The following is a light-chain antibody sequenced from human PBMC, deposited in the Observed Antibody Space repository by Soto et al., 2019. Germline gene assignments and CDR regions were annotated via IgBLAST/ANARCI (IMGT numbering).Light chain of an antibody. CDR2: DVS. CDR1: SSDVGGYNY. Sequence: QSALPQPRSVSGSPGQSVPISCPGTSSDVGGYNYVSWYQQHPGKAPKLMIYDVSKRPSGVPDRFSGSKSGNTASLTISGLQAEDEADYYCCSYAGSYTLVFGGGTKLTVL. CDR3: CSYAGSYTLV. V-gene: IGLV2-11*01. J-gene: IGLJ3*02.